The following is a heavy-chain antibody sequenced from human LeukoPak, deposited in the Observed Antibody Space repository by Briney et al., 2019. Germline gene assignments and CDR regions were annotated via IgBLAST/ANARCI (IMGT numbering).Heavy chain of an antibody. D-gene: IGHD3-10*01. V-gene: IGHV5-51*01. Sequence: GESLKISCKGSGYSFTSYWIGLVRQMPGKGLEWMGIIYPGDSDTRYSPSFQGQVTIAADKSISTAYLQWSSLKASDTAMYYCARQGRGGYYGSGSYLGYYYYMDVWGKGTTVTISS. CDR2: IYPGDSDT. CDR1: GYSFTSYW. CDR3: ARQGRGGYYGSGSYLGYYYYMDV. J-gene: IGHJ6*03.